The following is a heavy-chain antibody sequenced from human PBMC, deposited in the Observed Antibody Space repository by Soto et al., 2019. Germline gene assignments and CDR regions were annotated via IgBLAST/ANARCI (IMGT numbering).Heavy chain of an antibody. Sequence: QLQLQESGPGLVKPSETLSLTCTVSGGSFSSSSYYWAWIRQPPGKGLEWIGSVSYSGSTYYNPSLKSRITISVDTSNNQFSLKLSSVTAADTAVYYCARTAAYCISTSCSWYWFDPWGQGTLVTVSS. D-gene: IGHD2-2*01. CDR3: ARTAAYCISTSCSWYWFDP. J-gene: IGHJ5*02. V-gene: IGHV4-39*01. CDR2: VSYSGST. CDR1: GGSFSSSSYY.